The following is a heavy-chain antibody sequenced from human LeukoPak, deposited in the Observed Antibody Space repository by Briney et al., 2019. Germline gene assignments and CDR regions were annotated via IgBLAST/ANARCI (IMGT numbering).Heavy chain of an antibody. J-gene: IGHJ2*01. CDR1: GFTFSSYW. Sequence: GGSLRLSCAASGFTFSSYWMHWVRYAPGKGLVWVSRINSDGSSTSYADSVKGRFTISRDNAKNTLYLQMNSLRAEDTAVYYCARDTAMVYWYFDLWGRGTLVTVSS. D-gene: IGHD5-18*01. V-gene: IGHV3-74*01. CDR3: ARDTAMVYWYFDL. CDR2: INSDGSST.